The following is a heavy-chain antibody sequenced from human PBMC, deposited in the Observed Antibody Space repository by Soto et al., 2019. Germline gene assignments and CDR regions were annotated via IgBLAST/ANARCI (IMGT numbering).Heavy chain of an antibody. CDR2: INHSGST. V-gene: IGHV4-34*01. CDR3: ARGKRGDHQPKLEYYMDV. CDR1: GGSFSGYY. J-gene: IGHJ6*03. Sequence: SETLSLTCAVYGGSFSGYYWSWIRQPPGKGLEWIGEINHSGSTNYNPSLKSRVTISVDTSKNQFSLKLSSVTAADTAVYYCARGKRGDHQPKLEYYMDVWGKGTTVTVSS. D-gene: IGHD1-1*01.